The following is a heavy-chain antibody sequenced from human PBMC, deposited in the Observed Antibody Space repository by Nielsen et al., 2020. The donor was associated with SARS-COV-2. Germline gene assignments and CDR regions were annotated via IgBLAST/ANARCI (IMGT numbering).Heavy chain of an antibody. CDR2: ITYDSSNT. CDR3: ATARGYSYRNTPDY. J-gene: IGHJ4*02. CDR1: RFSFSNYG. V-gene: IGHV3-30*03. Sequence: GGSLRLSCAVSRFSFSNYGMHWVRQAPGKGLEWVAVITYDSSNTYYGDSVKGRFTISRDNSKNTLYLQMNSLRAEDTAVYYCATARGYSYRNTPDYWGQGTLVTVSS. D-gene: IGHD5-18*01.